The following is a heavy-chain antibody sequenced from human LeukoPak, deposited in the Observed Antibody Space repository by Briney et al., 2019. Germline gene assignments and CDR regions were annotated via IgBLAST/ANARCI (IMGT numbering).Heavy chain of an antibody. J-gene: IGHJ3*02. CDR3: ARDLYSSSWYRRAFDI. CDR1: GGSFSGYY. Sequence: SETLSLTCAVYGGSFSGYYWTWIRQPPGKGLEWIGEINHSGSTNYNPSLKSRVTISVDTSKNPFSLKLSSVTAADTAVYHCARDLYSSSWYRRAFDIWGQGTMVTVSS. CDR2: INHSGST. D-gene: IGHD6-13*01. V-gene: IGHV4-34*01.